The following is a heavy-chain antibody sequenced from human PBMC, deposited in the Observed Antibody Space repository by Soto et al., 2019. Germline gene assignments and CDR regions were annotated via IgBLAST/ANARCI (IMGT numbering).Heavy chain of an antibody. CDR3: ARAFDCSGGSCSPSFDY. J-gene: IGHJ4*02. V-gene: IGHV4-30-2*01. D-gene: IGHD2-15*01. CDR1: GGSISSGGYS. CDR2: IYHSGTT. Sequence: PSETLSLTCAVSGGSISSGGYSWSWIRQPPGQGLEWIGYIYHSGTTYYNPSLKSRVTISVDRSKNQFSLKLSSVTAADTAVYYCARAFDCSGGSCSPSFDYWGQGTLVTVSS.